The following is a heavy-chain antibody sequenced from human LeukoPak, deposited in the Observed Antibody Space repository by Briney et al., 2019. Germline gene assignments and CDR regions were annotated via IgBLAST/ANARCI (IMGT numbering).Heavy chain of an antibody. CDR2: IKSKPDGGTT. J-gene: IGHJ4*02. CDR1: GFTFSNAW. Sequence: GGSLRLSCTASGFTFSNAWMTGVRQAPGKGLEWVGRIKSKPDGGTTDYAAPVKGRFTISRDDSQNTLYLQMNSLKTEDTAVCYCTTRAGSFSSNYWGRGTLVTVSS. V-gene: IGHV3-15*01. D-gene: IGHD2-15*01. CDR3: TTRAGSFSSNY.